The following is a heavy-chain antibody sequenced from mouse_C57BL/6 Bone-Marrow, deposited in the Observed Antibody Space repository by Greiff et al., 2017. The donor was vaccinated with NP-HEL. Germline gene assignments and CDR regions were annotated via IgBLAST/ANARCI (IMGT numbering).Heavy chain of an antibody. CDR1: GYTFTDYY. V-gene: IGHV1-26*01. CDR2: INPNNGGT. D-gene: IGHD2-1*01. CDR3: ASAPYGKTLFAY. J-gene: IGHJ3*01. Sequence: EVQLQQSGPELVKPGASVKISCKASGYTFTDYYMNWVKQSHGKSLEWIGDINPNNGGTSYNQKFKGKATLTVDKSSSTAYMELRSLTSEDSAVYYCASAPYGKTLFAYWGQGTLVTVSA.